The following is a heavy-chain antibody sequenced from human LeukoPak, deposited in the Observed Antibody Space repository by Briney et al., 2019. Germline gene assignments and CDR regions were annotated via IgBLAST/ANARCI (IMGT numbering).Heavy chain of an antibody. Sequence: ASVKVSCKASGYTFTSYAMHWVRQAPGQRLEWMGWINAGNGNTKYSQEFQGRVTITRDTSASTAYMELSSLRSEDMAVYYCARSPLAYDILTGYTIGGAFDIWGQGTMVTVSS. CDR3: ARSPLAYDILTGYTIGGAFDI. J-gene: IGHJ3*02. V-gene: IGHV1-3*03. D-gene: IGHD3-9*01. CDR2: INAGNGNT. CDR1: GYTFTSYA.